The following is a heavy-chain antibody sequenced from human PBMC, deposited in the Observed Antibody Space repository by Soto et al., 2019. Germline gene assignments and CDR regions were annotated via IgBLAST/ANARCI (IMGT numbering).Heavy chain of an antibody. J-gene: IGHJ5*02. CDR1: GYTFTGYY. V-gene: IGHV1-2*04. D-gene: IGHD3-10*01. CDR2: INPNSGGT. CDR3: ARGRVRGVIIQNWFDP. Sequence: QVQLVQSGAEVKKPGASVKVSCKASGYTFTGYYMHWVRQAPGQGLEWMGWINPNSGGTNYAQRFQGWATMTRDTSISTAYMELSRLRSDDTAVYYCARGRVRGVIIQNWFDPWGQGTLVTVSS.